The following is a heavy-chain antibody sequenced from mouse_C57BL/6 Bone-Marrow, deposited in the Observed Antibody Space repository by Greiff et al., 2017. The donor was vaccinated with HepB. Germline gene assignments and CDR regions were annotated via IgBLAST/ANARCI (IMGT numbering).Heavy chain of an antibody. D-gene: IGHD1-1*01. CDR2: ISNGGGST. J-gene: IGHJ1*03. V-gene: IGHV5-12*01. CDR1: GFTFSDYY. CDR3: ARGRGYYGSKDWYFDV. Sequence: DVKLVESGGGLVQPGGSLKLSCAASGFTFSDYYMYWVRQTPEKRLEWVAYISNGGGSTYYPDTVKGRFTISRDNAKNNLYLQMSHLKSEDTAMYYCARGRGYYGSKDWYFDVWGTGTTVTVSS.